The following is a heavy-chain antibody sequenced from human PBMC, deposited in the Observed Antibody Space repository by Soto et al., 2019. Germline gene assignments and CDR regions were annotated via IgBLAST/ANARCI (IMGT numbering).Heavy chain of an antibody. J-gene: IGHJ6*02. V-gene: IGHV3-23*01. D-gene: IGHD3-10*01. CDR1: GFTFSSCA. Sequence: GGSLRLSCAASGFTFSSCAMSWVRQAPGKGLEWVSGIGGSGDDTEYTDSVKGRFTISRDNSKNTLYLQMNSLRAEDTAVYYCARDRFDYYGSSAYYYGMDVWGQGTTVTVSS. CDR3: ARDRFDYYGSSAYYYGMDV. CDR2: IGGSGDDT.